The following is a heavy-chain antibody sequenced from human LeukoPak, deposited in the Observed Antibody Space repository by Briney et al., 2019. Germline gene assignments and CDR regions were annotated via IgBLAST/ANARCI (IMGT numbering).Heavy chain of an antibody. D-gene: IGHD3-16*01. V-gene: IGHV3-21*01. J-gene: IGHJ3*02. CDR2: ISSSSSYI. Sequence: PGGSLRLSCAASGFTFSSYSMNWVRQAPGKGLEWVSSISSSSSYIYYADSVKGRFTISRDNAKNSLYLQMNSLRAEDTAVYYCVRARYDYVWGSSGVFDIWGQGTMVTVSS. CDR3: VRARYDYVWGSSGVFDI. CDR1: GFTFSSYS.